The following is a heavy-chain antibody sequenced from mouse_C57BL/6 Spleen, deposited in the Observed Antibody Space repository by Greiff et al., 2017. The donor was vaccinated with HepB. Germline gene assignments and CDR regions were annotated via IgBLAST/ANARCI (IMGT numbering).Heavy chain of an antibody. D-gene: IGHD1-1*01. CDR1: GYTFTSYW. CDR3: ASGITTVY. V-gene: IGHV1-50*01. CDR2: IDPSDSYT. Sequence: QVQLKQPGAELVKPGASVKLSCKASGYTFTSYWMQWVKQRPGQGLEWIGEIDPSDSYTNYNQKFKGKATLTVDTSSSTAYMQLSSLTSEDSAVYYCASGITTVYWGQGTTLTVSS. J-gene: IGHJ2*01.